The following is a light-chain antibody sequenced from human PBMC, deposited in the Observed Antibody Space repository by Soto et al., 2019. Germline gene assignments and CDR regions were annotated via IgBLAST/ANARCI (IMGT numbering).Light chain of an antibody. J-gene: IGKJ5*01. CDR2: AAS. CDR3: QHLNSYLPVT. Sequence: IQLTQSPSSLSASVGDRVTITCRASQGISSYLAWYQQKPGKAPKLLIYAASTLQSGVPSRFSGSGSGTDFTLTISSLQPEDFAAYFCQHLNSYLPVTFGQGTRLEIK. V-gene: IGKV1-9*01. CDR1: QGISSY.